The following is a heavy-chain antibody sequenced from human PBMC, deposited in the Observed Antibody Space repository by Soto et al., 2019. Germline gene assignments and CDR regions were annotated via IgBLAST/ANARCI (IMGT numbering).Heavy chain of an antibody. CDR1: GFTFSDYY. J-gene: IGHJ4*02. D-gene: IGHD3-3*01. Sequence: QVQLVESGGGLVKPGGSLRLSCAASGFTFSDYYMSWIRQAPGKGQEWVSYISSSSSYTNYADSVKGRFTISRDNAKNSLYLQMNSLRAEDTAVYYCARTEDSYDEFWSGSSPDYWGQGTLVTVSS. CDR3: ARTEDSYDEFWSGSSPDY. V-gene: IGHV3-11*06. CDR2: ISSSSSYT.